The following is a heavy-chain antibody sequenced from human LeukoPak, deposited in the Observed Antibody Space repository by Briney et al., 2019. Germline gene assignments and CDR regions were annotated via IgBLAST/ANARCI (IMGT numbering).Heavy chain of an antibody. D-gene: IGHD6-6*01. CDR2: ISSSSSTI. CDR3: ARGKVEQLARFFDY. CDR1: GFTFSSYS. V-gene: IGHV3-48*01. Sequence: PGGSLRLSCAASGFTFSSYSMNWVRQAPGKGLEWVSYISSSSSTIYYADSVKGRFTISRDNAKNSLYLQMNSLRAEDTAVYYCARGKVEQLARFFDYWGQGTLVTVSS. J-gene: IGHJ4*02.